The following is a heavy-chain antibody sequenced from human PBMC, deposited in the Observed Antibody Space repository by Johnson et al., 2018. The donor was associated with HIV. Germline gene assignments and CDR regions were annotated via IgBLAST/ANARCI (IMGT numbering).Heavy chain of an antibody. CDR3: AREAGTAFDI. J-gene: IGHJ3*02. V-gene: IGHV3-30-3*01. Sequence: QVQLVESGGSAVHPGTSLRLSCVASGFTFRNFAMHWVRQAPGKGLDWVAQISYDGSSEYYADSFQGRFTISRDNSKKTLYLQLNSLRAEDTAVYYCAREAGTAFDIWGQGTMVTVSS. CDR1: GFTFRNFA. CDR2: ISYDGSSE.